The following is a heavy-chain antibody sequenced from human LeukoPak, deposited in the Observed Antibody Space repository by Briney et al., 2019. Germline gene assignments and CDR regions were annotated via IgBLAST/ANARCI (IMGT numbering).Heavy chain of an antibody. CDR1: GFTFSSYA. CDR2: ISGSGDNT. D-gene: IGHD3-22*01. J-gene: IGHJ4*02. V-gene: IGHV3-23*01. Sequence: PGKSLRLSCVASGFTFSSYAMSWVRQAPGKGLEWVSGISGSGDNTYYADSVKGRFTISRDNSKNTLYVQMNSLGTEDTAACYCAKGSYYDSSGSFYFDYWGQGTLVTVSS. CDR3: AKGSYYDSSGSFYFDY.